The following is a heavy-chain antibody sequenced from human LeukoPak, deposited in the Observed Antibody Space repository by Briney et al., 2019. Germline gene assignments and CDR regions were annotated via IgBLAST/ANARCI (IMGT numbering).Heavy chain of an antibody. J-gene: IGHJ4*02. Sequence: GGSLTLSCGPSILTFTNYCMHCARQAPGEGLVWVSRISPEGNTATYADFVEGRFTLSRDNDKNTLYLQMNSRRAEETAVYYCASVRGPVNYFFDYWGQGALVTVSS. CDR1: ILTFTNYC. D-gene: IGHD1-20*01. CDR2: ISPEGNTA. CDR3: ASVRGPVNYFFDY. V-gene: IGHV3-74*03.